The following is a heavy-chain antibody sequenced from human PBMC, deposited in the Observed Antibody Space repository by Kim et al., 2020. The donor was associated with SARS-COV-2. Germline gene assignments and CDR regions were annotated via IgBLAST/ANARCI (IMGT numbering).Heavy chain of an antibody. D-gene: IGHD6-25*01. Sequence: YSPSFQGQVTISADKSISTAYLQWSSLKASDTAMYYCARTVSSASDYFDYWGQGTLVTVSS. V-gene: IGHV5-51*01. CDR3: ARTVSSASDYFDY. J-gene: IGHJ4*02.